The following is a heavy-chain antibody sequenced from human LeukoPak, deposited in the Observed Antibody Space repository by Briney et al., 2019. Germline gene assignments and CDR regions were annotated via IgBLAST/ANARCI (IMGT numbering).Heavy chain of an antibody. CDR3: TRVGYIDEGIDY. CDR1: GITFSNYA. CDR2: ISGSAHKI. Sequence: PGGSLRLSCVASGITFSNYAVSWVRQAPEKGLDWVSVISGSAHKIRYADSVKGRFTISRDNSENIVYLQMNSLRAEDTAIYYCTRVGYIDEGIDYWGQGTLVTVSS. J-gene: IGHJ4*02. V-gene: IGHV3-23*01. D-gene: IGHD5-24*01.